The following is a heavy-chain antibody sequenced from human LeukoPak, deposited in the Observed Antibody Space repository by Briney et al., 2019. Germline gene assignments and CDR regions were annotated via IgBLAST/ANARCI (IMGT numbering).Heavy chain of an antibody. D-gene: IGHD2-2*02. CDR1: GGSISSGDYY. CDR2: IDYSGST. Sequence: SETLSLTCTVSGGSISSGDYYWSWIRQPPGKGLEWIGYIDYSGSTYYNPSLKSRVTISVDTSKNQFSLKLSSVTAADTAVYYCASPSTLYAFDIWGQGTMVTVSS. V-gene: IGHV4-30-4*08. J-gene: IGHJ3*02. CDR3: ASPSTLYAFDI.